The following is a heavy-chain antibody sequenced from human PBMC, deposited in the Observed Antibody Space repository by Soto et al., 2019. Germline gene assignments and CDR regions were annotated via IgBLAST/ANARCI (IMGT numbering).Heavy chain of an antibody. Sequence: SVKVSCKASGCTYSSKAISWVRQAPGQGPEWMGGILPIFNTANYAQNFQGRVTITADESTSTSYMELTSLKSEDTAIYYCATGGRGYSSSFTRFYFEYWGHGTPVTVSA. J-gene: IGHJ4*01. CDR1: GCTYSSKA. CDR2: ILPIFNTA. V-gene: IGHV1-69*13. D-gene: IGHD5-18*01. CDR3: ATGGRGYSSSFTRFYFEY.